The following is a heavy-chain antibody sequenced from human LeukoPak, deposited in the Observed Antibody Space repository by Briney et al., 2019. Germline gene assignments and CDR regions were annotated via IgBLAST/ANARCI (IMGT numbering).Heavy chain of an antibody. CDR1: GSSISTSY. V-gene: IGHV4-59*01. CDR3: ARARSDSGRFDF. D-gene: IGHD1-26*01. J-gene: IGHJ4*02. Sequence: PSETLSLTCTFSGSSISTSYWSWIRQPPGKGLEWIAYIYYSGYTNYNPSLKSRVTISIDTSKNQFSLKLSSVTAADTAVYYCARARSDSGRFDFWGQGTLVTVSS. CDR2: IYYSGYT.